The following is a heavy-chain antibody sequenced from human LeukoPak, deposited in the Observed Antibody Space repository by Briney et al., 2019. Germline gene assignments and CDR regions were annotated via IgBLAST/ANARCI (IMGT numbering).Heavy chain of an antibody. J-gene: IGHJ6*04. V-gene: IGHV1-2*02. CDR3: ATYSNSTLQYYFGLDV. D-gene: IGHD6-6*01. CDR2: IRANSGGI. CDR1: VYTFTGYY. Sequence: ASVKGSCKTSVYTFTGYYLHWVRQTPGQGLEWMGWIRANSGGIKNAQKFQGRVTRTRDTSISTAYMERNRLTSDDTAVYYCATYSNSTLQYYFGLDVWGEGTTVTVSS.